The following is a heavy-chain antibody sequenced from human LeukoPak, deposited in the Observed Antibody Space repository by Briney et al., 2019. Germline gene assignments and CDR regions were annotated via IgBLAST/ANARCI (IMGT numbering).Heavy chain of an antibody. D-gene: IGHD3-22*01. V-gene: IGHV1-2*02. CDR1: GYTFTGYY. J-gene: IGHJ3*02. CDR2: INSNSGGT. CDR3: ASTYYDSSGYYQFDAFDI. Sequence: ASVKVSCKASGYTFTGYYMHWVRQAPGQGLEWMGWINSNSGGTNYAQKFQGRVTMTRDTSISTAYMELSRLRSDDTAVYYCASTYYDSSGYYQFDAFDIWGQGTMVTVSS.